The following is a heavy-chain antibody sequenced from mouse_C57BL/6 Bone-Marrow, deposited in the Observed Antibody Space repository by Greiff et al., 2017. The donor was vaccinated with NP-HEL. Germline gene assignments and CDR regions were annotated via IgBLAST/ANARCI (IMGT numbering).Heavy chain of an antibody. V-gene: IGHV5-4*01. Sequence: EVHLVESGGGLVKPGGSLKLSCAASGFTFSSYAMSWVRQTPEKRLEWVATISDGGSYTFYLANVKGRFTISRDNAKNNLNLQISQLKPEDTAMYYGARDYYGSSPAWFAYWGQGTLVTVSA. J-gene: IGHJ3*01. CDR2: ISDGGSYT. CDR1: GFTFSSYA. CDR3: ARDYYGSSPAWFAY. D-gene: IGHD1-1*01.